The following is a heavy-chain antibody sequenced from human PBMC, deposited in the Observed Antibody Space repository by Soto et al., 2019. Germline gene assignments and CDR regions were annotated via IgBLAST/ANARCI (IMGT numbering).Heavy chain of an antibody. V-gene: IGHV4-31*03. J-gene: IGHJ6*02. Sequence: QVQLQESGPGLVKPSQTLSLTCTVSGGSISSGGYYWSWIRQHPGKGLEWIGYIYYSGSTYYNPSLKSRVTISVDTSKTQFSRKLSSVTAADTAVYYCARVDYDILGLDVWGQGTTVTVSS. CDR3: ARVDYDILGLDV. D-gene: IGHD3-22*01. CDR2: IYYSGST. CDR1: GGSISSGGYY.